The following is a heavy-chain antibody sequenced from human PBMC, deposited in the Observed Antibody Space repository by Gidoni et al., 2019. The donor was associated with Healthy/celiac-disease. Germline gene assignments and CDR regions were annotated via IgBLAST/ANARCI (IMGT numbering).Heavy chain of an antibody. J-gene: IGHJ3*02. CDR1: GGSISSGGYY. CDR3: ARETTTVTKAFDI. V-gene: IGHV4-31*01. Sequence: QVQLQESGPGLVEPSQTLSLTCTVSGGSISSGGYYWSWIRQHPGKGLEWIGYIYYSGSTYYNPSLKSLVTISVDTSKNQFSLKLSSVTAADTAVYYCARETTTVTKAFDIWGQGTMVTVSS. CDR2: IYYSGST. D-gene: IGHD4-17*01.